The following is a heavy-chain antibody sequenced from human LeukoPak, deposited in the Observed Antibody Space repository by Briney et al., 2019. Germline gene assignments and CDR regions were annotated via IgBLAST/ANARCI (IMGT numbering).Heavy chain of an antibody. D-gene: IGHD4-17*01. CDR3: ARGMTTVTTGVLDLYYFDY. CDR2: ISSSGSTI. J-gene: IGHJ4*02. V-gene: IGHV3-48*03. CDR1: GFTFSSYE. Sequence: GGSLRLSCAASGFTFSSYEMNWVRQAPGKGLEWVSYISSSGSTIYYADSVKGRFTISRDNAKNSLYLQMNSLRAEDTAVYYCARGMTTVTTGVLDLYYFDYWGQGTLVTVSS.